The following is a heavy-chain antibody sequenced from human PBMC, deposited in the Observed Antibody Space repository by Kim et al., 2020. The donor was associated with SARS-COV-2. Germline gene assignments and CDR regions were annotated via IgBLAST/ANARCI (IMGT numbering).Heavy chain of an antibody. CDR3: ARVTSSGYYQPNDY. V-gene: IGHV3-23*01. D-gene: IGHD3-22*01. Sequence: GGSLRLSCAASGFTFSSFPMSWVRQAPGKGLEWVSAISGSGGSTYYADSMKGRFTISRDNSKNTLYLQMNSLRAEDTAVYYCARVTSSGYYQPNDYWGQGTLVTVSS. J-gene: IGHJ4*02. CDR1: GFTFSSFP. CDR2: ISGSGGST.